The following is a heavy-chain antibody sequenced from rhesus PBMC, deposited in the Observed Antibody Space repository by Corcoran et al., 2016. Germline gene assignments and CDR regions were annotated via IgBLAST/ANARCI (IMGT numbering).Heavy chain of an antibody. Sequence: QVQLQQWGEGLVKPSETLSLTCAVYGGSISGYYYWSWIRQPPGKGLEWIGYIYGNSASTNSHPSLKNRVTISKDTSKNQFSLKLSSVTAADTAVYYCARARGSWNNPYFDYWGQGVLVTVSS. D-gene: IGHD6-25*01. J-gene: IGHJ4*01. CDR1: GGSISGYYY. CDR2: IYGNSAST. CDR3: ARARGSWNNPYFDY. V-gene: IGHV4-73*01.